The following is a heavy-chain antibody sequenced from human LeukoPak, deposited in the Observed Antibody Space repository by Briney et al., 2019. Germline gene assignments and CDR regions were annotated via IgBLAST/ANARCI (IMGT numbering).Heavy chain of an antibody. CDR1: GGSISSSSYY. J-gene: IGHJ4*02. CDR3: ATYQLLFDY. CDR2: IYYSGST. Sequence: SETLSLTCTVSGGSISSSSYYWGWIRQPPGKGLEWIGSIYYSGSTYYNPSLKSRVTISVDTSKNQFSLKLSSVTAADTAVYYCATYQLLFDYWGQGTLVTVSS. V-gene: IGHV4-39*01. D-gene: IGHD2-2*01.